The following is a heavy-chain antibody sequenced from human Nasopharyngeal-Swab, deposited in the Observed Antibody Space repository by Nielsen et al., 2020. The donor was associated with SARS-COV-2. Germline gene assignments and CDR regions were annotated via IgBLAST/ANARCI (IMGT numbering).Heavy chain of an antibody. D-gene: IGHD6-13*01. CDR3: AKSEGYTSSWNDY. J-gene: IGHJ4*02. V-gene: IGHV3-23*01. CDR2: ISGSGGST. Sequence: WIRQPPGKGLEWVSVISGSGGSTYYADSVKGRFTTSRDNSKTTVHLQMDRLRVEDTAVYFCAKSEGYTSSWNDYWGQGTLVTVSS.